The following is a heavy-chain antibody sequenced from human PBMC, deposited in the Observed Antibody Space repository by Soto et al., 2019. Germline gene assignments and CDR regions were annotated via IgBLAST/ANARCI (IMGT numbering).Heavy chain of an antibody. J-gene: IGHJ4*02. CDR3: AREFRVVIPLDS. V-gene: IGHV1-18*01. CDR1: GYSFSSYA. CDR2: ISAYNGDT. Sequence: QVQLVQSGPEVKKPGASVKVSCKASGYSFSSYAFTWVRQAPGQGVEWMGWISAYNGDTNYAQELQGRSTMTTDTATSTAYMELRGLRSDDTAVYYCAREFRVVIPLDSWGQGTLVTVSS. D-gene: IGHD3-3*01.